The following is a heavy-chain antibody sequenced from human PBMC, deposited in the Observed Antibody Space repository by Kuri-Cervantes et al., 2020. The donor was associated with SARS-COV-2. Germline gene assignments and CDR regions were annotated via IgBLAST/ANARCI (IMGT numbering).Heavy chain of an antibody. D-gene: IGHD2-21*01. Sequence: GESLKISCVASGFNFSTTDMHWVRQAPGKGLEWVTFISSDGENKRCMASGKGRFTISRDNSQNTLHLQMKSLRDEDTAIYYCAKGRAGVHDFWGQGTLVTVSS. CDR3: AKGRAGVHDF. CDR1: GFNFSTTD. V-gene: IGHV3-30*18. J-gene: IGHJ4*02. CDR2: ISSDGENK.